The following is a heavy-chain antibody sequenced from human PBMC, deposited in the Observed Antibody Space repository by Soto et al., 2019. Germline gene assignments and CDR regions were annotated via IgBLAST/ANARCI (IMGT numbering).Heavy chain of an antibody. CDR1: GFTFNSYW. D-gene: IGHD3-16*01. CDR3: ARGGSLNWHFDL. V-gene: IGHV3-74*01. J-gene: IGHJ2*01. Sequence: XXSLRLSCAASGFTFNSYWMHWVRQAPGKGRVGVTGIXSDGSXTSYGDSVKGXXTITRANXXNTLNLKMNSLRAEDTAVYYCARGGSLNWHFDLWGLGTLVTVSS. CDR2: IXSDGSXT.